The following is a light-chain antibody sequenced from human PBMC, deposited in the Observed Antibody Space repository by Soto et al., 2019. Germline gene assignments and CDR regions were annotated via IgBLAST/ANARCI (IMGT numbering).Light chain of an antibody. V-gene: IGKV3-20*01. CDR1: QSVSSN. CDR2: GAS. J-gene: IGKJ1*01. CDR3: QQYGSSPRT. Sequence: EKVMTQSPATLSVSPGERATLSCRASQSVSSNLAWYQQKPGQAPRLLIYGASSRATGIPVRFRGSGSGTDFTLTISRLEPEDFAVYYCQQYGSSPRTFGQGTKVDIK.